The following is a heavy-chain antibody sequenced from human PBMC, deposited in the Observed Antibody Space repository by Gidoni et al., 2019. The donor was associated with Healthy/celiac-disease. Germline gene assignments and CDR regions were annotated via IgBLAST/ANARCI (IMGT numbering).Heavy chain of an antibody. CDR2: ISGSGGST. D-gene: IGHD1-1*01. V-gene: IGHV3-23*01. J-gene: IGHJ6*02. Sequence: EVQLLESGGGLVQPGCSLSLSCAASGFTFSSYAMSWVRQAPGKGLEWVSAISGSGGSTYYADSVKGRFTISRDNSKNTLYLQMNSLRAEDTAVYYCAEGGAYNWNQRDGLRYYYYYGMDVWGQGTTVTVSS. CDR1: GFTFSSYA. CDR3: AEGGAYNWNQRDGLRYYYYYGMDV.